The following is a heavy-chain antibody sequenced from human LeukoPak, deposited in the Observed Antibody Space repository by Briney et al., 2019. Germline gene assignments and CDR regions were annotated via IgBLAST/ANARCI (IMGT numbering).Heavy chain of an antibody. D-gene: IGHD3-22*01. J-gene: IGHJ3*02. CDR1: GGSISSYY. V-gene: IGHV4-59*08. CDR3: ARHLREYYDSSEDSFDI. CDR2: IYYSGST. Sequence: PSETLSLTCTVAGGSISSYYWSWIRQPPGKGLEWLGYIYYSGSTNYNPSLKSRVTISVDTSKHQFSLKLSSVTAADTAVYYCARHLREYYDSSEDSFDIWRQATMLTVPS.